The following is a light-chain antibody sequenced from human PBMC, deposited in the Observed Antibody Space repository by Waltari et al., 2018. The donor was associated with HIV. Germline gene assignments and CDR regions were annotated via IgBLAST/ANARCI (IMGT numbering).Light chain of an antibody. CDR3: QQYNSYPYT. V-gene: IGKV1-5*03. Sequence: DIQMTQSPSTLSASVGDRVTITCRASQSISSWLAWYQQKPGKAPKLLIYKASSLESGVPSRFSGSGAGTEFTLTISSLQPDDFATYYCQQYNSYPYTFGQGTKLEIK. J-gene: IGKJ2*01. CDR2: KAS. CDR1: QSISSW.